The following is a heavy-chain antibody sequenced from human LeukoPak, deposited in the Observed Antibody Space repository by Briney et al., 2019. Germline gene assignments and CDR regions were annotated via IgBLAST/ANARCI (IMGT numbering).Heavy chain of an antibody. CDR3: AKAIRTRRIAAYTFDY. CDR2: ISGSGGST. V-gene: IGHV3-23*01. Sequence: PGGSLRLSCAASGFTFSSYAMSWVRQAPGKGLEWVSAISGSGGSTYYADSVKGRFTISRDNSKNTLYLQMNSLRAEDTAVYYCAKAIRTRRIAAYTFDYWGQGTLVTVSS. J-gene: IGHJ4*02. D-gene: IGHD6-13*01. CDR1: GFTFSSYA.